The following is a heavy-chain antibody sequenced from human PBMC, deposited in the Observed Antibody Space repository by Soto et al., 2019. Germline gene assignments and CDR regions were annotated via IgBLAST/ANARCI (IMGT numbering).Heavy chain of an antibody. Sequence: GGSLRLSCAASGFTFSNYAMDWVRQAPGKGLEWVSSISTSTGTHYADSVKGRFSISRDNSQNTVYLQINSLRAEDTAVYYCAKGYSTGRSEGYFDYWGQGALVTVSS. CDR3: AKGYSTGRSEGYFDY. V-gene: IGHV3-23*01. J-gene: IGHJ4*02. CDR2: ISTSTGT. D-gene: IGHD1-1*01. CDR1: GFTFSNYA.